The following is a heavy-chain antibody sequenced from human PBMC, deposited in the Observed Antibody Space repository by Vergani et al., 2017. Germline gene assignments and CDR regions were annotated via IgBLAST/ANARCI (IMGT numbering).Heavy chain of an antibody. CDR1: GGTFSSYT. CDR3: ARESAYFSELFGHAPPHPFDY. J-gene: IGHJ4*02. D-gene: IGHD3-3*01. CDR2: IIPILGIA. Sequence: QVQLVQSGAEVKKPGSSVKVSCKASGGTFSSYTISWVRQAPGQGLEWMGRIIPILGIANYTQEFQGRLTITADKSTSTAYMELSSLRSEDTAVYYCARESAYFSELFGHAPPHPFDYWGQGTLVTVSS. V-gene: IGHV1-69*02.